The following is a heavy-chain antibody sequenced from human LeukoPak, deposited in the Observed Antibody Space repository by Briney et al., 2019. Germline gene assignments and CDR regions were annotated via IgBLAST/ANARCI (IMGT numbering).Heavy chain of an antibody. CDR2: ISNISTYI. D-gene: IGHD6-13*01. V-gene: IGHV3-21*04. CDR3: ARGIAAAVQYYFDY. J-gene: IGHJ4*02. Sequence: GGSLRLSCAASGFPFSGYTMTWVRQAPGKGLEWVSSISNISTYIYYADLVKGRFTISRDNVQNSLYLQMNSLRAEDTAVYYCARGIAAAVQYYFDYWGQGTLVTVSS. CDR1: GFPFSGYT.